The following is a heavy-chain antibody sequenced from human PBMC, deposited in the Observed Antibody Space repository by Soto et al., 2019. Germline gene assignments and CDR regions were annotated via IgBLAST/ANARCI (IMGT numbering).Heavy chain of an antibody. D-gene: IGHD3-3*01. CDR1: GFAFGSYA. CDR3: ATELRYLEWFTRPDY. J-gene: IGHJ4*02. Sequence: GGSLRLSCAASGFAFGSYAMNWVRQAPGKGLEWVSAVTSGGTTYYADSMGGRFTISRDNSKNTLYLQMNSLRAEDTAVYYCATELRYLEWFTRPDYWGQGTLVTVSS. CDR2: VTSGGTT. V-gene: IGHV3-23*01.